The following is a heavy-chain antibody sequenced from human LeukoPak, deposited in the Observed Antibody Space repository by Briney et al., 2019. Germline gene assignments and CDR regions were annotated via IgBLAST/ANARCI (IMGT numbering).Heavy chain of an antibody. V-gene: IGHV5-51*01. CDR3: ARPYSTGWYPFDH. CDR2: IYPGDSDT. D-gene: IGHD6-19*01. Sequence: GESLKISCKVSGYSFTSYWIGWVRQMPGKGLEWMGIIYPGDSDTRYSPSFQGQVTISADKSSSTTYLQWSTLKASDTAMYYCARPYSTGWYPFDHWGQGTLVTVSS. J-gene: IGHJ4*02. CDR1: GYSFTSYW.